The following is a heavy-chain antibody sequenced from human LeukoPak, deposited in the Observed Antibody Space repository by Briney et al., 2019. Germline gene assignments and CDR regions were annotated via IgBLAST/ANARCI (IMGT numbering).Heavy chain of an antibody. CDR1: GFTFGDYA. D-gene: IGHD3-16*02. CDR3: TTPWYYDYVWGSYPL. V-gene: IGHV3-49*04. Sequence: PGGSLRLSCTASGFTFGDYAMSWVRQAPGKGLEWVGFIRSKAYGGTTEYAASVKGRFTISRDDSKSIAYLQMNSLKTEDTAVYYCTTPWYYDYVWGSYPLWGQGTLVIVSS. J-gene: IGHJ4*02. CDR2: IRSKAYGGTT.